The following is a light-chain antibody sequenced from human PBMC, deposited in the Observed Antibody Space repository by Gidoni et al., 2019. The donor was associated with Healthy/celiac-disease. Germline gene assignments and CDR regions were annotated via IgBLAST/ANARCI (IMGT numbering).Light chain of an antibody. CDR2: SNN. J-gene: IGLJ1*01. V-gene: IGLV1-44*01. CDR3: AAWDDSLNVYV. Sequence: QSVLTQPPSASGNPGQRVTISCSGSSSNIGSNTVNWYQQLPGTAPKLLIYSNNQRPSGVPDRFSGSKSGTSASLAISGLQSEDEADYYCAAWDDSLNVYVFGTGTKVTVL. CDR1: SSNIGSNT.